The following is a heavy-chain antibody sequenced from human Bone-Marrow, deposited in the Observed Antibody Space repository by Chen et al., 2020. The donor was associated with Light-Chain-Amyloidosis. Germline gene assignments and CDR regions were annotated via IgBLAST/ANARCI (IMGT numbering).Heavy chain of an antibody. CDR1: SGSITNYY. J-gene: IGHJ4*02. V-gene: IGHV4-59*01. Sequence: QVQLQESGPGLVRPSETLSLTCTVSSGSITNYYWTLIRQPPGKGLEWIGYIYFSGTTNYNPSLKSRVTISVDTSRNQFSLKLTSVTAADTAVYYCASSDYGSGSYCFDYWGQGSLVTVSS. CDR3: ASSDYGSGSYCFDY. D-gene: IGHD3-10*01. CDR2: IYFSGTT.